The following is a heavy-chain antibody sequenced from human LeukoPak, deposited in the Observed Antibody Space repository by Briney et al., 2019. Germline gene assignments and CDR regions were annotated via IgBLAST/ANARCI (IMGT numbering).Heavy chain of an antibody. CDR2: LTESGRT. J-gene: IGHJ6*02. D-gene: IGHD3-10*01. V-gene: IGHV4-34*01. CDR3: ARDKNYYGSGSSYGMDV. CDR1: GGSFSGYF. Sequence: SETLSLTCAVYGGSFSGYFWSWIRQPPGKGLEWIGELTESGRTSYNPSLKSRVTIAEDTSKNQFSLKLSSVTAADTAVYYCARDKNYYGSGSSYGMDVWGQGTTVTVSS.